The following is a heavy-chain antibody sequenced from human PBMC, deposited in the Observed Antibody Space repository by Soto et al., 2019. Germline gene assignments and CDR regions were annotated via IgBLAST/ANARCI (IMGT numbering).Heavy chain of an antibody. V-gene: IGHV1-69*13. CDR1: GYTFTVYY. CDR3: ARVPRITIFGVVVDPSMDV. J-gene: IGHJ6*02. D-gene: IGHD3-3*01. CDR2: INPIFGTA. Sequence: EASVKVSCKASGYTFTVYYMHWVRQAPGQGLEWMGGINPIFGTANYAQKFQGRVTITADESTSTAYMELSSLRSEDTAVYYCARVPRITIFGVVVDPSMDVWGQGTTVTVSS.